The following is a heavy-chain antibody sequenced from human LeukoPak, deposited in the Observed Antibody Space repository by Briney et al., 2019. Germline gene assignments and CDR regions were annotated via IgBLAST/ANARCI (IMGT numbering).Heavy chain of an antibody. CDR2: IYTSGST. CDR3: ARGSRYFDY. Sequence: SETLSLTCTVSGASITSSGYYWSWIRQPAGKGLEWIGRIYTSGSTNYNPSLKSRVTISVDTSKNQFSLKLSSVTAADTAVYYCARGSRYFDYWGQGTLVTVSS. CDR1: GASITSSGYY. D-gene: IGHD2-2*01. J-gene: IGHJ4*02. V-gene: IGHV4-61*02.